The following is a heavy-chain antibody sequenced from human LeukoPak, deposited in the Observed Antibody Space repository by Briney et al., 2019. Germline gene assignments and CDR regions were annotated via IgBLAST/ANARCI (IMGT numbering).Heavy chain of an antibody. V-gene: IGHV4-34*01. CDR2: IKHSGNT. CDR1: GGSLSGHY. Sequence: SETLSLTCGVYGGSLSGHYWSWIRQPLGKGLEWIGEIKHSGNTNYNPSLKSRVTISVDTSKNQFSLKLSSVTAADTAVYYCAREYSTSSASFDYWGQGTLVTVSS. CDR3: AREYSTSSASFDY. D-gene: IGHD6-6*01. J-gene: IGHJ4*02.